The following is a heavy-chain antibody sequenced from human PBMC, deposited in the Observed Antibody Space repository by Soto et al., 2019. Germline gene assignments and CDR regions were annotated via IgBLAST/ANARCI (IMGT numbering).Heavy chain of an antibody. Sequence: LRLSCAASGFTFSSYSMNWVRQAPGTGLEWVSYISSSSSTIYYADSVKGRFTISRDNAKNSLYLQMNSLRDEDTAVYYCARERLRFLEWLPEAFDYWGQGTLVTVSS. V-gene: IGHV3-48*02. CDR1: GFTFSSYS. CDR3: ARERLRFLEWLPEAFDY. CDR2: ISSSSSTI. J-gene: IGHJ4*02. D-gene: IGHD3-3*01.